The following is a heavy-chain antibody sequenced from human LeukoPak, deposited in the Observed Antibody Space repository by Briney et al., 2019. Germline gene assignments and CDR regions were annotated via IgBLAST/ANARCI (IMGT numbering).Heavy chain of an antibody. Sequence: GGSLRLSCAASGFIFRSNWMHWVRQAPGKGLVWVSRINEDGSTTNHADSVKGRFTISRDNVKNTLYMEMNSLRAEDTAVYYCVRDLGGRSSHWGQGTLVTVSS. D-gene: IGHD1-26*01. CDR2: INEDGSTT. CDR1: GFIFRSNW. V-gene: IGHV3-74*01. J-gene: IGHJ4*02. CDR3: VRDLGGRSSH.